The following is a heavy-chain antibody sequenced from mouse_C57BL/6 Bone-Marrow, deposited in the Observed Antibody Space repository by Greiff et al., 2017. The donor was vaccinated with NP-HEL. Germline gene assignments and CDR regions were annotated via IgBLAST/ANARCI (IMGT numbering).Heavy chain of an antibody. J-gene: IGHJ1*03. D-gene: IGHD2-1*01. Sequence: VQLKESGPELVKPGASVKISCKASGYSFTGYYMNWVKQSPEKSLEWIGEINPSTGGTTYNQKFKAKATLTVDKSSSTAYMQLKSLTSEDSAVYYCAIRNPSYWYFDVWGTGTTVTVSS. CDR2: INPSTGGT. CDR3: AIRNPSYWYFDV. V-gene: IGHV1-42*01. CDR1: GYSFTGYY.